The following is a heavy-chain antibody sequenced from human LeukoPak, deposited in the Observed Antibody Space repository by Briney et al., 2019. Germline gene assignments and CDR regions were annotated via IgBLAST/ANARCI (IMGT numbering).Heavy chain of an antibody. Sequence: SETLSLTCTVSGVSISTRSYYWVWIRQPPGKGLEWIGSMYYGGSTYYNPSLKSRVTISADTSKNQFSLKLTSVTAADTAVYYCARDLGGLYYGEDSWGQGTLVTVSS. V-gene: IGHV4-39*07. D-gene: IGHD3-16*01. J-gene: IGHJ4*02. CDR2: MYYGGST. CDR1: GVSISTRSYY. CDR3: ARDLGGLYYGEDS.